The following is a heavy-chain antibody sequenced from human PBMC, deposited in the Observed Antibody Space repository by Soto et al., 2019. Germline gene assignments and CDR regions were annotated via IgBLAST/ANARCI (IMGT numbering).Heavy chain of an antibody. J-gene: IGHJ4*02. V-gene: IGHV4-31*03. Sequence: SETLSLTCTVSGGSISSGGYYWSWIRQHPGKGLEWIGYIYYSGSTYYNPSLKSRVTISVDTSKNQFSLKLTSVTAADTAVYYCARGKPKGPLDYWGKGPLVTVSS. CDR3: ARGKPKGPLDY. CDR2: IYYSGST. CDR1: GGSISSGGYY.